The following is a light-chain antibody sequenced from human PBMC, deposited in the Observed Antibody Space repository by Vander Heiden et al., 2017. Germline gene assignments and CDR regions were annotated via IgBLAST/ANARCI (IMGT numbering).Light chain of an antibody. CDR2: DGC. CDR3: LIWDSSSDHQV. Sequence: SYELTQPPSVSVAPGQTARVPWGGNNIGVKSVHWYQQKPGQAPVLVFCDGCDRPSGIPERFSGSRSGHTATLTISRVEAGDEADYYCLIWDSSSDHQVFGTGIQVTVL. CDR1: NIGVKS. V-gene: IGLV3-21*02. J-gene: IGLJ1*01.